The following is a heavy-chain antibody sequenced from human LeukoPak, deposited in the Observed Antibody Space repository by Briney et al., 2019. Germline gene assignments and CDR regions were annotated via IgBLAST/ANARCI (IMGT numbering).Heavy chain of an antibody. V-gene: IGHV1-18*01. CDR1: GYTFTSYG. Sequence: GASVKVSCKASGYTFTSYGISWVRQAPGQGLEWMGWISAYNGNTNYAQKLQGRVTMTTDTSTSTAYMELRSLRSDDTAVYYCARDQDYYDSSGYLDYWGRGTLVTVSS. CDR3: ARDQDYYDSSGYLDY. J-gene: IGHJ4*02. CDR2: ISAYNGNT. D-gene: IGHD3-22*01.